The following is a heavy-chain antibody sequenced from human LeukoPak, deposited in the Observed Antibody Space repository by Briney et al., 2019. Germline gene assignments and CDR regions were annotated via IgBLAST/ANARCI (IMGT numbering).Heavy chain of an antibody. CDR1: GYTFTGYY. CDR3: ARVSGVVANAFDI. J-gene: IGHJ3*02. D-gene: IGHD3-10*01. V-gene: IGHV1-2*06. Sequence: ASVTVSFTASGYTFTGYYMHWVRQAPGQGLEWMGRINPNSGGTNYAQKFQGRVTMTRDTSISTAYMELSRLRSDDTAVYYCARVSGVVANAFDIWGQGTMVTVSS. CDR2: INPNSGGT.